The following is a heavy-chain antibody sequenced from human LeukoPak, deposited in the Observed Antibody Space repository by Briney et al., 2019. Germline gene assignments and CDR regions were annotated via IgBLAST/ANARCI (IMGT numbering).Heavy chain of an antibody. CDR2: IYYSGST. D-gene: IGHD2-15*01. J-gene: IGHJ6*03. CDR3: AREKGYCSGGSCYSRDYYYYMDV. Sequence: PSETLSLTCTVSGGSISSTSYYWGWIRQPPGKGLEWIGSIYYSGSTYYNPSLKSRVTISVGTSKNQFSLKLSSVTTADTAVYYCAREKGYCSGGSCYSRDYYYYMDVWGKGTTVTVSS. CDR1: GGSISSTSYY. V-gene: IGHV4-39*07.